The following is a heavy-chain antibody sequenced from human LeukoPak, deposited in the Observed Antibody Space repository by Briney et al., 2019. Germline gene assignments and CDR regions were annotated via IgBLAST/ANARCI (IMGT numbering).Heavy chain of an antibody. CDR3: ARSLRGYSFDD. CDR1: GGSLSIADYY. J-gene: IGHJ3*01. CDR2: IYYSGST. D-gene: IGHD3-16*02. V-gene: IGHV4-30-4*01. Sequence: SETLSLTCTVSGGSLSIADYYWSWIRQPPGKGLEGLEWLGYIYYSGSTYYNPSLTRRITTSIDTSKKQFSLKLTSVTAADTAVYYCARSLRGYSFDDWGQGTMVTVSS.